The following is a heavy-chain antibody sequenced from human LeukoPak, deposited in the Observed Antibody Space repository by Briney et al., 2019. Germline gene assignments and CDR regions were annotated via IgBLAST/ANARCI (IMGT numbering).Heavy chain of an antibody. J-gene: IGHJ3*02. CDR1: GFTFSSYG. CDR3: AKALAVAGDAFDI. D-gene: IGHD6-19*01. V-gene: IGHV3-23*01. Sequence: PGGTLRLSCAAPGFTFSSYGMSWVRQAPGKGLEWVSVISGSGDRIYYGDSVKSRFTISTDNSKRTLYLQMNRLRAEDTALYYCAKALAVAGDAFDIWGQGTMVTVCS. CDR2: ISGSGDRI.